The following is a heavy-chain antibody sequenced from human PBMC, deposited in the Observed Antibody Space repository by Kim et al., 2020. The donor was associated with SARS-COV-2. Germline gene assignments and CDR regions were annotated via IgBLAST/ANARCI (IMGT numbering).Heavy chain of an antibody. J-gene: IGHJ4*02. Sequence: SETLSLTCTVSGTSIRSPDYFWGWIRQPPGKGLEWIASFYYSGSSHYNPSVKSRVTMPVDTSKNQISLKLSSVTAADTAVYYCARHRRAVWNPWPEYYFDFWGPGTLVTVSS. CDR2: FYYSGSS. D-gene: IGHD6-6*01. CDR3: ARHRRAVWNPWPEYYFDF. CDR1: GTSIRSPDYF. V-gene: IGHV4-39*01.